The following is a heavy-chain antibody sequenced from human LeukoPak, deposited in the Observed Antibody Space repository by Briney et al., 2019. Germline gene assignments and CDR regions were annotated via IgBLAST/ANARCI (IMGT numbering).Heavy chain of an antibody. V-gene: IGHV4-61*02. D-gene: IGHD6-13*01. CDR3: ARAYSSNWYDGFDY. CDR2: IYTSGST. Sequence: PSETLSLTCTVSGGSISSGSYYWSWIRQPAGKGLEWIGRIYTSGSTNYNPSLKSRVTISVDTSKNQFSLKLSSVTAADTAMYYCARAYSSNWYDGFDYWGQGTLVTVS. J-gene: IGHJ4*02. CDR1: GGSISSGSYY.